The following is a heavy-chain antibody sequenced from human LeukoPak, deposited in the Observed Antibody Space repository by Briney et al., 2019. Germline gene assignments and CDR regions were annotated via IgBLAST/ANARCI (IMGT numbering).Heavy chain of an antibody. J-gene: IGHJ1*01. CDR2: FSWNSGGI. CDR3: AKDIGSAVAGTSG. D-gene: IGHD6-19*01. CDR1: GDTFDDYA. V-gene: IGHV3-9*01. Sequence: SLRLSCASSGDTFDDYAMHGVRIAPGGGQGWVSGFSWNSGGIGCADSVRGRFTISRDNANNALYLQMNSQRAEDATLYYGAKDIGSAVAGTSGWGQAGLVTVSS.